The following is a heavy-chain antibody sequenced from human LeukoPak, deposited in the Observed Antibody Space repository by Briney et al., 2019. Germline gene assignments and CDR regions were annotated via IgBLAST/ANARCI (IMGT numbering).Heavy chain of an antibody. D-gene: IGHD6-19*01. CDR1: GFTFSSYW. V-gene: IGHV3-30*03. CDR3: ARDAQIAVAGNDAFDI. J-gene: IGHJ3*02. CDR2: ISYDGSNK. Sequence: GGSLRLSCAVSGFTFSSYWMSWVRQAPGKGLEWVAVISYDGSNKYYADSVKGRFTISRDNSKNTLYLQMNSLRAEDTAVYYCARDAQIAVAGNDAFDIWGQGTMVTVSS.